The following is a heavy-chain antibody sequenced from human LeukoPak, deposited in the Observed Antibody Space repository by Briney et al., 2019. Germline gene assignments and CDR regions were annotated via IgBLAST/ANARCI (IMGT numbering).Heavy chain of an antibody. CDR2: INDSGRI. Sequence: PSETLSLTCAVSGSPFSGYYWSWIRQPPGKGLEWIGEINDSGRINYNPSLKSRVTISVDTSKNKFSLKLASVTAADTAVYYCARGGRGYCFISIRSPPPEYWGQGNLVTVSS. CDR3: ARGGRGYCFISIRSPPPEY. CDR1: GSPFSGYY. D-gene: IGHD3-3*02. V-gene: IGHV4-34*01. J-gene: IGHJ4*02.